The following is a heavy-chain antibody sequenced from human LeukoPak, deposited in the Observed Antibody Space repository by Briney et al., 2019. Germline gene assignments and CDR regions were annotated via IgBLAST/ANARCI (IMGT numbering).Heavy chain of an antibody. Sequence: GGSLRLSCAASGFTFSTYWMSWVRQAPGKGLEWVAKINQDGSDKYYVDSVKGRFTISRDNTKNSLYLQMNSLRAEDTAVYYCARSEMATILGFDYWGQGTLVTVSS. CDR1: GFTFSTYW. CDR2: INQDGSDK. D-gene: IGHD5-24*01. J-gene: IGHJ4*02. CDR3: ARSEMATILGFDY. V-gene: IGHV3-7*03.